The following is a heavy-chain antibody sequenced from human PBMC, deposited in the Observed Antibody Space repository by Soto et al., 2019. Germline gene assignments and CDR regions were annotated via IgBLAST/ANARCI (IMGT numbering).Heavy chain of an antibody. CDR3: ARERRGSGSYFEYYFDY. Sequence: GASVKVSCKASGGTFSSYTISWVRQAPGQVLEWMGRIIPILGIANYAQKFQGRVTITADKSTSTAYMELSSLRSEDTAVYYCARERRGSGSYFEYYFDYWGRGTLVTVSS. V-gene: IGHV1-69*04. J-gene: IGHJ4*02. CDR1: GGTFSSYT. CDR2: IIPILGIA. D-gene: IGHD3-10*01.